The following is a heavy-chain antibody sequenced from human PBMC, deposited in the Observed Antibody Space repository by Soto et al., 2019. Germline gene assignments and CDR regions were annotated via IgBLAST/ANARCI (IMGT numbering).Heavy chain of an antibody. Sequence: SETLSLTCAVSGGSFSGYFYSWIRQPPGKGLEWIGEINHSGSTNYNPSLKSRVTISVDTSKNQFSLKLSSVTAADTAVYYCARVVRGVRGVIRFDYWGQGTLVTVSS. J-gene: IGHJ4*02. CDR3: ARVVRGVRGVIRFDY. CDR1: GGSFSGYF. D-gene: IGHD3-10*01. V-gene: IGHV4-34*01. CDR2: INHSGST.